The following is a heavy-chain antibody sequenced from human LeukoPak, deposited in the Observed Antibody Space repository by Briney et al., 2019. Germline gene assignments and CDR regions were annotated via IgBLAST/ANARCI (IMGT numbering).Heavy chain of an antibody. CDR1: GFTFRSYG. V-gene: IGHV3-33*08. CDR3: ARGGSKTYDFDY. Sequence: GGSLRLSCAASGFTFRSYGMHWVRQAPGKGLEWVAVIWSDGSDKYYADSVKGRFTISRDNYKNTLDLQMDSLRAEDTAVYYCARGGSKTYDFDYWGQGALVTVSS. D-gene: IGHD3-10*01. J-gene: IGHJ4*02. CDR2: IWSDGSDK.